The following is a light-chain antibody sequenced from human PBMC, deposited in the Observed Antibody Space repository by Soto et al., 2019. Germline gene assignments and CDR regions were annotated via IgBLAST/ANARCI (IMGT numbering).Light chain of an antibody. Sequence: QSVLTQPASVSGSPGQSITISCTGTSSDVGGYNYVSWYQQHPGKVPKRMIYDVSNRPSWVSNRFSGSKSGNTASLTISGLQAEDEADYYCSSYTTSSTLPYVFGTGTKLTVL. CDR3: SSYTTSSTLPYV. V-gene: IGLV2-14*01. CDR2: DVS. J-gene: IGLJ1*01. CDR1: SSDVGGYNY.